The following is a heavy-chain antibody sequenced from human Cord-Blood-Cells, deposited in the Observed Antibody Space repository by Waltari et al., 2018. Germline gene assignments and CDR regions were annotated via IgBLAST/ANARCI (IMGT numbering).Heavy chain of an antibody. CDR2: INSDGSST. CDR1: GSTFSSYW. J-gene: IGHJ4*02. D-gene: IGHD1-20*01. CDR3: ARVSNWNGYYFDY. Sequence: EVQLVESGGGLVQPGGSLRLSCAASGSTFSSYWMHWVRKAPGKGLVWVSRINSDGSSTSYADSVKGRFTISRDNAKNTLYLQMNSLRAEDTAVYYCARVSNWNGYYFDYWGQGTLVTVSS. V-gene: IGHV3-74*01.